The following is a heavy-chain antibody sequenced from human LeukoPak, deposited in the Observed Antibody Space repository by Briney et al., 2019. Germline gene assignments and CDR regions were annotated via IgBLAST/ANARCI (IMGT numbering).Heavy chain of an antibody. CDR1: GDSISSSSYY. Sequence: SETLSLTCTVPGDSISSSSYYWGWIRQPPGKGLEWIGEINHSGSTNYNPSLKSRVTISVDTSKNQFSLKLSSVTAADTAVYYCARRMRSGLYGGYEYYFDYWGQGTMVTVSS. D-gene: IGHD5-12*01. CDR3: ARRMRSGLYGGYEYYFDY. CDR2: INHSGST. J-gene: IGHJ4*03. V-gene: IGHV4-39*07.